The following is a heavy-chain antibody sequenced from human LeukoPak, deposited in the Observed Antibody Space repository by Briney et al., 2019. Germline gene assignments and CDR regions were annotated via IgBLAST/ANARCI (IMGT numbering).Heavy chain of an antibody. CDR2: ISRNGGGT. V-gene: IGHV3-23*01. D-gene: IGHD2-2*01. CDR3: AKSLESTDYYYHMDV. CDR1: GFTFGSYG. J-gene: IGHJ6*03. Sequence: GGSPRLSCAASGFTFGSYGMTWGRQAPGKGLEWVSSISRNGGGTYYADSVKGRFSISRDNSKNMLYLQMNSLRAEDTAVYFCAKSLESTDYYYHMDVWGKGTTVTISS.